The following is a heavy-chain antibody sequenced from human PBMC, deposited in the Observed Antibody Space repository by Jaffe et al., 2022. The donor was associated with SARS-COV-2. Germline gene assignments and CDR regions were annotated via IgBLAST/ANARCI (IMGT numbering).Heavy chain of an antibody. CDR2: IAYDGSTK. D-gene: IGHD2-21*02. Sequence: QVQLVESGGGVVQPGRSLRLSCAASGFVFGTHPMHWVRQAPGKGLEWVASIAYDGSTKYHADSVKGRFTISRDNSRNTLYLQMDSLKPEDTAVYFCSRDAVVVTRIGRDLDAFDVWGQGTKVTVSS. CDR1: GFVFGTHP. CDR3: SRDAVVVTRIGRDLDAFDV. V-gene: IGHV3-30-3*01. J-gene: IGHJ3*01.